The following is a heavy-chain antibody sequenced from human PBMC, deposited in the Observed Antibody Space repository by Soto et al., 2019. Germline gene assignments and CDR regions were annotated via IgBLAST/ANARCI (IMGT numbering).Heavy chain of an antibody. CDR3: ARSWVTGKGGIDG. CDR1: GYTFTSYG. V-gene: IGHV1-18*01. D-gene: IGHD3-16*01. CDR2: INGYTGNT. Sequence: ASVKVSCKASGYTFTSYGLSWVRQAPGQGLEWMGWINGYTGNTNYAQKFQGRVTMTTDTSTNTAYLDLWTLISDDTAVYYCARSWVTGKGGIDGWGQGTTVPVSS. J-gene: IGHJ6*02.